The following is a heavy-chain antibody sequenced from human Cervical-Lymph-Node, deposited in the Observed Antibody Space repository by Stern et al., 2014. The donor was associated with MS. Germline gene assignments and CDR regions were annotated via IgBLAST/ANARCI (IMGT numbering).Heavy chain of an antibody. V-gene: IGHV4-31*03. CDR1: GASISTVGYY. J-gene: IGHJ4*02. Sequence: QVQLVESGPGLVKPSQTLSLTCTVSGASISTVGYYWSWIRQHPGKGLEWIAYISISGSTYYNPSVKSRVSISADTSKNQFSLNLTSVTAADTALYYCARSDRLWGSFDYWGQGTLVAVSS. CDR2: ISISGST. CDR3: ARSDRLWGSFDY. D-gene: IGHD3-16*01.